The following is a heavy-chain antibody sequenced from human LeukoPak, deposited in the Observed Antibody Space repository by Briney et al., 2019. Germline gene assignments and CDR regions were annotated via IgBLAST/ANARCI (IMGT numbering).Heavy chain of an antibody. V-gene: IGHV3-23*01. CDR3: AKWPLGYYDSSGYFDY. D-gene: IGHD3-22*01. CDR1: GFTFSSYA. J-gene: IGHJ4*02. CDR2: ISGSGGST. Sequence: GGSLRLSCAASGFTFSSYAMSWVRQVPGKGLEWVSAISGSGGSTYYADSVKGRFTISRDNSKNTLYLQMNSLRAEDTAVHYCAKWPLGYYDSSGYFDYWGQGTLVTVSS.